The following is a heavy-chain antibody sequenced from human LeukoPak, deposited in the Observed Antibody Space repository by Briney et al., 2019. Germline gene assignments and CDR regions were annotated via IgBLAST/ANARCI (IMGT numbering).Heavy chain of an antibody. CDR2: ISGSGGST. V-gene: IGHV3-23*01. Sequence: GGSLRLSCAASGFTFRSYAMNWVRQAPGKGLEWVSAISGSGGSTYYADSVKDRFTISRDNSKNTLYLQMNSLRVEDTAMYYCAKTGNPATGDYWGQGTLVTVSS. J-gene: IGHJ4*02. CDR1: GFTFRSYA. D-gene: IGHD1-1*01. CDR3: AKTGNPATGDY.